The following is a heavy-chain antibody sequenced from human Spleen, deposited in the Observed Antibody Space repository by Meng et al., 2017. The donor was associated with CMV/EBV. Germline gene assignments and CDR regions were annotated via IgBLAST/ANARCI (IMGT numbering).Heavy chain of an antibody. CDR1: GFIFSDYY. D-gene: IGHD1-26*01. Sequence: ASGFIFSDYYMTWIRQAPGKGLEWVSYISSSGSIKKYADSVEGRFTISRDNAKKSLYLQMNSLRAEDTAFYYCARDFSAVHNWFDAWGQGTLVTVSS. J-gene: IGHJ5*02. CDR3: ARDFSAVHNWFDA. V-gene: IGHV3-11*04. CDR2: ISSSGSIK.